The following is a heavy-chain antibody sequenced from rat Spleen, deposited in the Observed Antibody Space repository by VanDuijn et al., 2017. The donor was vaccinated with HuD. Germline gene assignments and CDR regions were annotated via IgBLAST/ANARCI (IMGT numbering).Heavy chain of an antibody. CDR1: GYSITSSYR. Sequence: EVQLQESGPGLVKPSQSLSLTCSVTGYSITSSYRWNWIRKFPGNKLEWMGYINSAGSTNYNPSLKSRISITRDTSKNQFFLQVNSVTTEDTATFYCARTSYYDGTYYPFDFWGQGVMVTVSS. V-gene: IGHV3-3*01. CDR2: INSAGST. D-gene: IGHD1-12*02. J-gene: IGHJ2*01. CDR3: ARTSYYDGTYYPFDF.